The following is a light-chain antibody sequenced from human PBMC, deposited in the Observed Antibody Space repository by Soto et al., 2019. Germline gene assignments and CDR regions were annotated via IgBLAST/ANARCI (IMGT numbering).Light chain of an antibody. CDR3: QQSYGTPLT. Sequence: DMEMTQSPSSLSASVGDRVTITCRASQSISNYLNWYQHKPGKVPKLLIYAASSLQSGVPTRFSGSGSGTLFTLTINSLQPEDFATYYCQQSYGTPLTFGGGTKIEIK. CDR1: QSISNY. V-gene: IGKV1-39*01. CDR2: AAS. J-gene: IGKJ4*01.